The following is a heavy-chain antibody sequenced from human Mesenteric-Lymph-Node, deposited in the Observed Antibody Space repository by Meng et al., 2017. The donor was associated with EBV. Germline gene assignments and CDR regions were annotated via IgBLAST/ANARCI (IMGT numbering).Heavy chain of an antibody. V-gene: IGHV3-30*18. D-gene: IGHD2-15*01. Sequence: QVQLVESGGGLVQPGRSLRLSCAASGFTFSTSGMHWVRQAPGMGLEWVASISFDGSDKYYADSMKGRFTISRDNSKNTLYLQMNSLRGEDTAVYYCAKEIVVAAALDCWGQGTLVTVSS. CDR1: GFTFSTSG. CDR2: ISFDGSDK. CDR3: AKEIVVAAALDC. J-gene: IGHJ4*02.